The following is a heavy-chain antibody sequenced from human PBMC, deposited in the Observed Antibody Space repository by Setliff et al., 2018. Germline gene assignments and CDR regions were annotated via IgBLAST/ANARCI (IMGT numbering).Heavy chain of an antibody. Sequence: ASVKVSCKTSGYNFITFGISWVRQAPGQGPEWMGWISPYNENTNYAQKFQGRVTMTTDTSTSTVYMELRSLRSDDTAVYYCARDRSNIVVVPSGAKFDPWGQGTLVTVSS. D-gene: IGHD2-2*01. CDR2: ISPYNENT. V-gene: IGHV1-18*01. CDR3: ARDRSNIVVVPSGAKFDP. CDR1: GYNFITFG. J-gene: IGHJ5*02.